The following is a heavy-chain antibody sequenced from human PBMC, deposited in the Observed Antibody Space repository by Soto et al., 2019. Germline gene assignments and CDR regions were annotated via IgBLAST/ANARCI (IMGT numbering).Heavy chain of an antibody. Sequence: QVQLVQSAAEVKKPGASVKVSCKASGYTFTSYDINWVRQATGQGLEWMGWMNPNSGNTGYAQKFQGRVTMTRNTSISTAYMELSSLRSEDTAVYYCARRGYSSSWYYYYYYGMDVWGQGTTVTVSS. CDR3: ARRGYSSSWYYYYYYGMDV. CDR2: MNPNSGNT. CDR1: GYTFTSYD. V-gene: IGHV1-8*01. D-gene: IGHD6-13*01. J-gene: IGHJ6*02.